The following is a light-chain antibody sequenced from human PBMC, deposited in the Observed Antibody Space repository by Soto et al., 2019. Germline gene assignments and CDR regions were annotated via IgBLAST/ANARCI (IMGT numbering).Light chain of an antibody. V-gene: IGLV3-21*02. Sequence: SYELTQPPSVSVAPGQTARITCGGNNVGSKNVHWYQQKPGQAPVLVVYADSARPSGIPERFSGSNSGSTATLTISSVEAGDEADYYCQVSDNGSDHYVFGTGAKLTVL. CDR3: QVSDNGSDHYV. J-gene: IGLJ1*01. CDR2: ADS. CDR1: NVGSKN.